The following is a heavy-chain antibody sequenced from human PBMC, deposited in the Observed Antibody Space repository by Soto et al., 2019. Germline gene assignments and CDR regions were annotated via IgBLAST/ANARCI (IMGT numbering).Heavy chain of an antibody. D-gene: IGHD3-22*01. V-gene: IGHV4-59*12. Sequence: PSETLSLTCTISGGPMSNYYCSWFRQPPGQGLEWIGYMGYNGYTSYNPSLKSRVTISVDRSKNQFSLKLSSVTAADTAVYYCARAPARYYYDSSGYYYGDYFDYWGQGTLVTVSS. CDR2: MGYNGYT. J-gene: IGHJ4*02. CDR1: GGPMSNYY. CDR3: ARAPARYYYDSSGYYYGDYFDY.